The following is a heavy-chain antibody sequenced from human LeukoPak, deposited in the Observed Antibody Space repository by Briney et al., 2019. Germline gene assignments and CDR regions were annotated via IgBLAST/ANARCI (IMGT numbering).Heavy chain of an antibody. J-gene: IGHJ5*02. CDR1: GGSFSGYY. Sequence: SETLSLTCAVYGGSFSGYYWSWIRQPPGKGLEWIGEINHSGSTNYNPSLKSRVTISVDTSKNQFSLKLSSVTAADTAVYYCAREIGYSSSMRPWGQGTLVTVSS. D-gene: IGHD6-6*01. V-gene: IGHV4-34*01. CDR2: INHSGST. CDR3: AREIGYSSSMRP.